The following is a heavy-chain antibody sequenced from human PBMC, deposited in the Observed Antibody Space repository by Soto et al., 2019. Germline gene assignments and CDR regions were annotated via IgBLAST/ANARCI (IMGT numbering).Heavy chain of an antibody. CDR3: ARPIPRWSYHYGMDV. D-gene: IGHD2-15*01. CDR2: ISFDGRKE. V-gene: IGHV3-30*03. Sequence: QLVESGGRGVQPGRSLRLSCEASEFTFSSYAMHWVRQALGRGLEWVALISFDGRKEYYADSVKGRFIVSRDNSRSMVYLQMDSLRPDDTAIYYCARPIPRWSYHYGMDVWGQGTTVTVSS. J-gene: IGHJ6*02. CDR1: EFTFSSYA.